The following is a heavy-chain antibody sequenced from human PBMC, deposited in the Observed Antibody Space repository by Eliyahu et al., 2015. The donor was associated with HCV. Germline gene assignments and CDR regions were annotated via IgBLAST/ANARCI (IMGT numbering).Heavy chain of an antibody. CDR3: ASQQWLVKSYDY. CDR1: GFTFSSYA. Sequence: EVQLLESGGGLVQPGGSLRLSCAASGFTFSSYAMSWVRQAPGKGLEWVSAISGSGGSTYYADSVKGRFTISRDNSKNTLYLQMNSLRAEDTAVYYCASQQWLVKSYDYWGQGTLVTVSS. V-gene: IGHV3-23*01. D-gene: IGHD6-19*01. CDR2: ISGSGGST. J-gene: IGHJ4*02.